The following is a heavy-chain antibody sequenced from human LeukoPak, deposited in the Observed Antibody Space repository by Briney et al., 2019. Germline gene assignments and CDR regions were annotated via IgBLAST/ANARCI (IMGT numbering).Heavy chain of an antibody. J-gene: IGHJ4*02. CDR3: ARFTMVASDY. CDR2: ISSSSSYI. CDR1: GFTFSSYS. D-gene: IGHD3-10*01. Sequence: GGSLRFSCAASGFTFSSYSMNWVRQAPGKGLEWVSSISSSSSYIYYADSVKGRFTISRDNAKNSLYLQMNSLRAEDTAVCYCARFTMVASDYWGQGTLVTVSS. V-gene: IGHV3-21*01.